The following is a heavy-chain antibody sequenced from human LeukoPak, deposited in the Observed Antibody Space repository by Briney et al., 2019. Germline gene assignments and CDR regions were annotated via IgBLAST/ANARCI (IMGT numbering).Heavy chain of an antibody. V-gene: IGHV4-34*01. D-gene: IGHD4-23*01. CDR1: GGSFSGYY. CDR2: INHSGST. J-gene: IGHJ4*02. Sequence: SETLSLTCAVYGGSFSGYYWSWIRQPPGKGLEWIGEINHSGSTNYNPSLKSRVTISVDTSKNQFSLKLSSVTAADTAVYYCARSRGYGGKIFDYWGQGTLVTVSS. CDR3: ARSRGYGGKIFDY.